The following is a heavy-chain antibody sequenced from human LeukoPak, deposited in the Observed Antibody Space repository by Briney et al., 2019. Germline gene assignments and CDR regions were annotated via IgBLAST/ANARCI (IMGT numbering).Heavy chain of an antibody. CDR1: GFTFSGFW. Sequence: GGSLRLSCAVSGFTFSGFWMSWSRQAPGKGLEWVASINSDGSEGYYADVVKGRFTISRDNAKNSLYLQINSLRAEDTAVYYCVTKDGYSFDYWGQGTLVTVSS. V-gene: IGHV3-7*03. CDR2: INSDGSEG. J-gene: IGHJ4*02. D-gene: IGHD5-24*01. CDR3: VTKDGYSFDY.